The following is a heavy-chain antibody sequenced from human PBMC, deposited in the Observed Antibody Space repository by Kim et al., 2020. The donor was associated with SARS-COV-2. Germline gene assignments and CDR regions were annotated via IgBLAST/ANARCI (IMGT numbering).Heavy chain of an antibody. V-gene: IGHV3-30*18. CDR2: ISYDGSNK. CDR3: AKDGLTNTAMVGREYFQH. CDR1: GFTFSSYG. Sequence: GGSLRLSCAASGFTFSSYGMHWVRQAPGKGLEWVAVISYDGSNKYYADSVKGRFTISRDNSKNTLYLQMNSLRAEDTAVYYCAKDGLTNTAMVGREYFQHWGQGTLVTVSS. D-gene: IGHD5-18*01. J-gene: IGHJ1*01.